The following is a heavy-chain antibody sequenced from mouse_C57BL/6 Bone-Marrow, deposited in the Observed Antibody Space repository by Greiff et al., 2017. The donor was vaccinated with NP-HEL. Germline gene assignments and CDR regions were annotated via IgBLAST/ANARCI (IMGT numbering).Heavy chain of an antibody. J-gene: IGHJ4*01. V-gene: IGHV1-55*01. D-gene: IGHD1-1*01. CDR1: GYTFTSYW. CDR2: IYPGSGST. CDR3: ARKVGNYAMDY. Sequence: QVQLQQPGAELVKPGASVKMSCKASGYTFTSYWITWVKQRPGQGLEWIGDIYPGSGSTNYNEKLKSKATLTVDTSSSTAYMQLSSLTSEDSAVYYCARKVGNYAMDYWGQGTSVTVSS.